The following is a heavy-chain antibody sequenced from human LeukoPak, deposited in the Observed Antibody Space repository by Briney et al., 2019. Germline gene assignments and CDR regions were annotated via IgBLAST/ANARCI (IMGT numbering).Heavy chain of an antibody. V-gene: IGHV4-59*11. CDR1: GGSISSHY. CDR2: IYYSGST. D-gene: IGHD3-9*01. Sequence: SETLSLTCTVSGGSISSHYWSWIRQPPGKGLEWIGYIYYSGSTNYNPSLKSRVTISVDTSKNQFPLKLSSVTAADTAVYYCARVRYFDWFPYYYYYMDVWGKGTTVTVSS. J-gene: IGHJ6*03. CDR3: ARVRYFDWFPYYYYYMDV.